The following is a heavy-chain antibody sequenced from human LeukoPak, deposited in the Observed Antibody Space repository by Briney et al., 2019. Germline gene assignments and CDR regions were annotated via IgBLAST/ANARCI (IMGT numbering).Heavy chain of an antibody. V-gene: IGHV4-34*01. D-gene: IGHD1-1*01. CDR3: ASGPMENWFDP. Sequence: SETLSLTCAVYGGSFSGYSWSWIRQPPGKGLEWIGEINHIGSTNYNPSLKSRVTISVDTSKNQFSLNLNSVAAADTAVYYCASGPMENWFDPWGQGTLVTVSS. J-gene: IGHJ5*02. CDR1: GGSFSGYS. CDR2: INHIGST.